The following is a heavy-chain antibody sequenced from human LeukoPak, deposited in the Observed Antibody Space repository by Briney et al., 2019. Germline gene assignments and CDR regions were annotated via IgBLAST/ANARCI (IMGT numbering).Heavy chain of an antibody. D-gene: IGHD2-2*02. V-gene: IGHV1-2*04. CDR3: ARGMVPAAISEYYFDY. Sequence: GASVKVSCKASGGTFSSYAISWVRQAPGQGLEWMGWINPNSGGTNYAQKFQGWVTMTRDTSISTAYMELSRPRSDDTAVYYCARGMVPAAISEYYFDYWGQGTLVTVSS. J-gene: IGHJ4*02. CDR2: INPNSGGT. CDR1: GGTFSSYA.